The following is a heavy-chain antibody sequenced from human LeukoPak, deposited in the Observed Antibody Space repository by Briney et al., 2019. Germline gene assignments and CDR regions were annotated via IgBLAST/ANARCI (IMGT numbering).Heavy chain of an antibody. Sequence: ASVKVSCKASGYTFTSYGISWVRQAPGQGLEWMGWISAYNGNTNYAQKLQGRVTMTTDTSTSTAYIELRSLRSDDTAVYYCARSTTYVDTAMVTGGYYYYYMDVWGKGTTVTVSS. J-gene: IGHJ6*03. CDR2: ISAYNGNT. CDR3: ARSTTYVDTAMVTGGYYYYYMDV. D-gene: IGHD5-18*01. CDR1: GYTFTSYG. V-gene: IGHV1-18*01.